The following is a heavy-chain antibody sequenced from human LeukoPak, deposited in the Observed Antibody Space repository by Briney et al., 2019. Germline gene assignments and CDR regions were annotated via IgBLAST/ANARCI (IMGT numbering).Heavy chain of an antibody. J-gene: IGHJ5*02. Sequence: ASVKVSCKASGYTFTGCYMHWVRQAPGQGLEWMGWISAYNGNTNYAQKLQGRVTMTTDTSTSTAYMELRSLRSDDTAVCYCARDMYNWNDVLNWFDPWGQGTLVTVSS. D-gene: IGHD1-20*01. CDR3: ARDMYNWNDVLNWFDP. V-gene: IGHV1-18*04. CDR2: ISAYNGNT. CDR1: GYTFTGCY.